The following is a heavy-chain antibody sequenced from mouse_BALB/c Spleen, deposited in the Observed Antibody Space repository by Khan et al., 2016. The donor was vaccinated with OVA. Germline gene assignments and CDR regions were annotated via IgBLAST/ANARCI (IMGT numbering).Heavy chain of an antibody. V-gene: IGHV14-4*02. Sequence: VQLQQSGAELVRSGASVKLSCTASDFNIKDYYIHWVKQRPEQGLEWIGWIDPENGDTDYAPKFQGKGTMTADTSSNTAYLQLNSVTSEDTAVYYCNAISYGNSYALDYWGQGTSVTVSS. CDR3: NAISYGNSYALDY. D-gene: IGHD2-1*01. J-gene: IGHJ4*01. CDR2: IDPENGDT. CDR1: DFNIKDYY.